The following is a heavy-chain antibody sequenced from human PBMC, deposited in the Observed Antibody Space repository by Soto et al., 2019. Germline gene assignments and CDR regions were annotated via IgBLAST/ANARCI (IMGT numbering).Heavy chain of an antibody. D-gene: IGHD1-20*01. CDR1: GFTFSSYS. CDR2: ISSSSSYI. Sequence: GGSLILSCAASGFTFSSYSMNWVRQAPGKGLEWVSSISSSSSYIYYADSVKGRFTISRDNAKNSLYLQMNSLRAEDTAVYYCARGNWNYYYGFDVWGQGTTVTVYS. V-gene: IGHV3-21*01. J-gene: IGHJ6*02. CDR3: ARGNWNYYYGFDV.